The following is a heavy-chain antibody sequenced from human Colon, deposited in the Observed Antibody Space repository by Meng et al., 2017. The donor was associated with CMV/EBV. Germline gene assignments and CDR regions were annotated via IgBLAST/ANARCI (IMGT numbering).Heavy chain of an antibody. D-gene: IGHD3-22*01. Sequence: GGSLRLSCGVSGFTFSKYVMHWVRQAPGRGLEWVAVISYDGKNIRYRDSVQGRFTISRDNHKNTMDLQMDSLTVEDTAVYYCARVYYTESSGYFYSHFDSWGQGTPVTVSS. CDR2: ISYDGKNI. CDR3: ARVYYTESSGYFYSHFDS. CDR1: GFTFSKYV. J-gene: IGHJ4*02. V-gene: IGHV3-30*03.